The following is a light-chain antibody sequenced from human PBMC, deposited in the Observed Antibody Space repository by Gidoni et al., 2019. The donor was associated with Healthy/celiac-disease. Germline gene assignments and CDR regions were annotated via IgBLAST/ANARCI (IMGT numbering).Light chain of an antibody. CDR1: QSISSY. Sequence: IRMTQSPSSLSASLADRVTITSRASQSISSYLNWYQQKPGKAPKLLIYAASTLQSGVPSRFSGSGSGTDFTLTISSLQPEDVATYYCQQSYSTPLTFXXXTKVEIK. J-gene: IGKJ1*01. V-gene: IGKV1-39*01. CDR3: QQSYSTPLT. CDR2: AAS.